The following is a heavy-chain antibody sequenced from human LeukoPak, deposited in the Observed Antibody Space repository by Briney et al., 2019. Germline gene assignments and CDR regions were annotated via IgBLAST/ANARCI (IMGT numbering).Heavy chain of an antibody. D-gene: IGHD3-10*01. V-gene: IGHV3-66*01. CDR1: GFTVTNNY. CDR2: IYAGGTT. Sequence: GGSLRLSCAASGFTVTNNYMSWVRQAPGKGLEWVSVIYAGGTTSYADSVKGRFTISRDSSKNTLYLQMNSLRAEDTAVYYCAREGYASGTRYGMDVWGQGTTVTVSS. J-gene: IGHJ6*02. CDR3: AREGYASGTRYGMDV.